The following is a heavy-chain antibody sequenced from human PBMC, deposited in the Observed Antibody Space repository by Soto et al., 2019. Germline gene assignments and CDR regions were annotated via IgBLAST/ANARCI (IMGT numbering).Heavy chain of an antibody. CDR1: GFTFSRYG. V-gene: IGHV3-23*01. Sequence: EVQLLESGGGLVQPGGSLRLSCAASGFTFSRYGMSWVRQAPGKGLEWVSAISSSGGSAYYADSVKGRFTISRDNSKNTLYLQMNSLRAEDTAVYYCARGATAPSYWGQGTLVTVSS. CDR2: ISSSGGSA. CDR3: ARGATAPSY. J-gene: IGHJ4*02.